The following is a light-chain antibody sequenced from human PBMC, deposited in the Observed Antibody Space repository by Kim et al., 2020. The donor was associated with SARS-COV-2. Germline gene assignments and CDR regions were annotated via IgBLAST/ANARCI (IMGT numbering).Light chain of an antibody. CDR1: SSNIGAGYD. CDR3: QSYDSSLRFV. CDR2: GNS. J-gene: IGLJ1*01. Sequence: QSVLTQPPSVSGAPGQRVTISCTGSSSNIGAGYDVHWYQQLPGTAPKLLIYGNSNRPSGVPDRFSGSKSGTSASLAITGLQAEDEADYYCQSYDSSLRFVFETGTKVPVL. V-gene: IGLV1-40*01.